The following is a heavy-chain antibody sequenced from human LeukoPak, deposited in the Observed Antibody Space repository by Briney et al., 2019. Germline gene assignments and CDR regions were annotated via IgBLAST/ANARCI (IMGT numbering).Heavy chain of an antibody. CDR3: ARPTRGDTRGFDF. Sequence: ETPCLTCALSLDAITSGSTYRGGIPQPPEEGLEWIGSIFYSGTTYYNPSLKSRDTISVDTSKNQFSLKLSSVTAADTAVYYCARPTRGDTRGFDFWGRGNPVPVSS. CDR1: LDAITSGSTY. J-gene: IGHJ4*02. V-gene: IGHV4-39*01. D-gene: IGHD3-16*01. CDR2: IFYSGTT.